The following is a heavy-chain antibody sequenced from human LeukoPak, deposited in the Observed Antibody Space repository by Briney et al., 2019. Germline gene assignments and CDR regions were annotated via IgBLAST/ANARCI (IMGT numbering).Heavy chain of an antibody. CDR3: ARESGLQLWPYYYYYGMDV. Sequence: SETLSLTCTVSGGSISSYYWSWIRQPPGKGLEWIGYIYYSGSTYYNPSLKSRVTISVDTSKNQFSLKLSSVTAADTAVYYCARESGLQLWPYYYYYGMDVWGQGTTVTVSS. D-gene: IGHD5-18*01. V-gene: IGHV4-59*12. CDR2: IYYSGST. CDR1: GGSISSYY. J-gene: IGHJ6*02.